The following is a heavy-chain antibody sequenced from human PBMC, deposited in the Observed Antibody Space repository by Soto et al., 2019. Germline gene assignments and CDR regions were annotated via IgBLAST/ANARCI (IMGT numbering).Heavy chain of an antibody. CDR1: GFTFSSYA. J-gene: IGHJ4*02. CDR2: ISYDGSNK. V-gene: IGHV3-30-3*01. CDR3: ARDRSWLEVAGLVDY. Sequence: QVQLVESGGGVVQPGRSLRLSCAASGFTFSSYAMHWVRQAPGKGLEWVALISYDGSNKYYADSVKGRFTISRDNSKNTLYLQMNSLRAEDTAVYYCARDRSWLEVAGLVDYWGQGTLVTVSS. D-gene: IGHD6-19*01.